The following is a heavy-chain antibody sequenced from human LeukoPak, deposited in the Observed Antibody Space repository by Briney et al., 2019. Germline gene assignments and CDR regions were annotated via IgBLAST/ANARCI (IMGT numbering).Heavy chain of an antibody. V-gene: IGHV5-51*01. D-gene: IGHD3-22*01. CDR3: ARQGVYFSDSSAFYH. Sequence: GESLKISCKASGYRFTNHWIAWVRQMPGKGLELMGSIYPGDSGTRYSPSFQGQITISADKSVATAYLQWSSLKASDTAIYYCARQGVYFSDSSAFYHWGQGTLITVSS. CDR2: IYPGDSGT. J-gene: IGHJ4*02. CDR1: GYRFTNHW.